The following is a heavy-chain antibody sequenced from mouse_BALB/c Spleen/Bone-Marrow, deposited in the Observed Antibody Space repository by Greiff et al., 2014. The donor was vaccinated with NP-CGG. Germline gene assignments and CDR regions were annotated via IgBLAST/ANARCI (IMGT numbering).Heavy chain of an antibody. D-gene: IGHD2-14*01. CDR2: INPSSGYT. J-gene: IGHJ3*01. CDR3: ARAAYYRYDEGAWFAY. Sequence: VQLQQSGAELARPGASVMMSCKASGYTFTSYTMHWVKQRPGQGLEWIGYINPSSGYTNYNQKFKDKATLTADKSSSTAYMQLSSLTSEDSAVYYCARAAYYRYDEGAWFAYWGQGTLVTVSA. V-gene: IGHV1-4*01. CDR1: GYTFTSYT.